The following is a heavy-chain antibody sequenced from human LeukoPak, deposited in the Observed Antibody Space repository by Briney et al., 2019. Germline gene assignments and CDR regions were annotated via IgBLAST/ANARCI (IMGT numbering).Heavy chain of an antibody. CDR2: IWYDGSNK. D-gene: IGHD2-2*02. CDR3: ARDGIVVVPAAILHHYFDY. V-gene: IGHV3-33*01. J-gene: IGHJ4*02. CDR1: GFTFSSYG. Sequence: GGSLRLSCAASGFTFSSYGMHWVRQAPGKGLEWVAVIWYDGSNKYYADSVKGRVTTSRDNSKNTLYLQMNSLRAEDTAVYYCARDGIVVVPAAILHHYFDYWGQGTLVTVSS.